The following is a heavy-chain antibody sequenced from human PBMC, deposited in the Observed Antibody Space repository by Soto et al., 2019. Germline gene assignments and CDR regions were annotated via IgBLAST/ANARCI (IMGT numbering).Heavy chain of an antibody. J-gene: IGHJ6*02. CDR1: GYTFTSYD. CDR2: MNPNSANT. D-gene: IGHD3-16*01. Sequence: QVQLVQSGAEVKKPGASVKVSCKASGYTFTSYDINWVRQATGQGLEWMGWMNPNSANTGYAQKFQGSVTMTRNTSIITAYMELTSLRSKDTAVYYCAGEGVRGMDVWGQGTTVSVSS. V-gene: IGHV1-8*01. CDR3: AGEGVRGMDV.